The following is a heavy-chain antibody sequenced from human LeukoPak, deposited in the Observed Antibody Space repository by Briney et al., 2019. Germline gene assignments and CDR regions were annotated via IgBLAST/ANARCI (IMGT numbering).Heavy chain of an antibody. CDR1: GFTFSSYG. CDR3: AKDHGGYGTYFDY. V-gene: IGHV3-23*01. J-gene: IGHJ4*02. D-gene: IGHD3-22*01. CDR2: MSGSGGST. Sequence: GGSLRLSCAASGFTFSSYGMSWVRQAPGKGLEWVSGMSGSGGSTYYADSVKGRFTISRDNSKNTLYLQMNSLRAEDTALYYCAKDHGGYGTYFDYWGQGTLVTVSS.